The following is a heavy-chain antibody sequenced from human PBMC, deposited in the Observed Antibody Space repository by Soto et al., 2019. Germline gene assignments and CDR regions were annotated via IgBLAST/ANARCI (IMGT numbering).Heavy chain of an antibody. J-gene: IGHJ3*02. Sequence: HPGGSLRLSCAASGFTFSTYWMSWVRQAPGKGLEWVANIKQDGSEEYYVDSVKGRFTISRDNAKNSLYLQMNSLRAEDTAVDDCARHIVGATTQNAFDIRVQGTMITVS. V-gene: IGHV3-7*01. D-gene: IGHD1-26*01. CDR1: GFTFSTYW. CDR2: IKQDGSEE. CDR3: ARHIVGATTQNAFDI.